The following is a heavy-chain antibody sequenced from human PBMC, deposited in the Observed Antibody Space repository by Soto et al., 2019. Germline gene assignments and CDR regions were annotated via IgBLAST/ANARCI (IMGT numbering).Heavy chain of an antibody. J-gene: IGHJ4*02. D-gene: IGHD3-10*01. V-gene: IGHV3-33*01. CDR1: GFTFSSYG. CDR2: IWYDGSNK. CDR3: ARDVIRGYFDY. Sequence: SGGSLRLSCAASGFTFSSYGMHWVRQAPGKGLEWVAVIWYDGSNKYYADSVKGRFTISRDNSKNTLYLQMNSLRAEDTAVYYCARDVIRGYFDYWGQGTLVTVSS.